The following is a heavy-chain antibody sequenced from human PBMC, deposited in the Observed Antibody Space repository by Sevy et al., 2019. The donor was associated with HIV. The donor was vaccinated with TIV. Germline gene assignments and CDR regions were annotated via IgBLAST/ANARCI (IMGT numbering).Heavy chain of an antibody. CDR1: GYTLSQLS. CDR2: FDPEDGRT. Sequence: ASVKVSCKVSGYTLSQLSMHWVRQAPGKGLEWVGTFDPEDGRTIYAQKSQGRVTMTEDTSTDTAYMELNSLNSEDTAVYYCATTKDYYDSSGYPFDYWGQGTQVTVSS. V-gene: IGHV1-24*01. D-gene: IGHD3-22*01. CDR3: ATTKDYYDSSGYPFDY. J-gene: IGHJ4*02.